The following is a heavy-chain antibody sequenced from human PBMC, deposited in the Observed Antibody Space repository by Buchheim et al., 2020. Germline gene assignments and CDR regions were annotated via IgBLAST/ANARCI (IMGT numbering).Heavy chain of an antibody. CDR3: ARRKMVRGVIIYWYFDL. J-gene: IGHJ2*01. CDR1: GGSFSGYY. CDR2: INHSGST. Sequence: QVQLQQWGAGLLKPSETLSLTCAVYGGSFSGYYWSWIRQPPGKGLEWIGEINHSGSTNYNPSLKSRVTISVDTSKNQFSLQLSSVTAADTAVYYCARRKMVRGVIIYWYFDLWGRGTL. V-gene: IGHV4-34*01. D-gene: IGHD3-10*01.